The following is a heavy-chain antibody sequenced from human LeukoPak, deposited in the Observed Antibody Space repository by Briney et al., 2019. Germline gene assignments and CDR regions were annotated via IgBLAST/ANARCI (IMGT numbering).Heavy chain of an antibody. V-gene: IGHV1-46*01. CDR1: GYTFTSYY. CDR3: ARGGFTIFSGLALENYMDV. CDR2: INPSGGST. J-gene: IGHJ6*03. D-gene: IGHD3-9*01. Sequence: GASVKVSCKASGYTFTSYYMHWVRQAPGQGLEWMGIINPSGGSTSYAQKFQGRVTMTRDMSTSTVYMELSSLRSEDTAVYYCARGGFTIFSGLALENYMDVWGKGTTVTVSS.